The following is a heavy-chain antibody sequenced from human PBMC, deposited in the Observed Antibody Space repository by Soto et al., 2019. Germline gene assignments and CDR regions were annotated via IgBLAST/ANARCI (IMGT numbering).Heavy chain of an antibody. CDR1: GFRLTYSG. J-gene: IGHJ4*02. CDR3: SKGGKGGFRYGEHLDY. Sequence: QVQLVESGGGVVQPGRSLRLSCAASGFRLTYSGIHWVRQAPGKGLEWVAIVSVEGREKYIADSLKGRFTISSDNSDNTVYLQMISRMNEDTAVYYCSKGGKGGFRYGEHLDYWGQGTLVTVSS. CDR2: VSVEGREK. D-gene: IGHD5-18*01. V-gene: IGHV3-30*18.